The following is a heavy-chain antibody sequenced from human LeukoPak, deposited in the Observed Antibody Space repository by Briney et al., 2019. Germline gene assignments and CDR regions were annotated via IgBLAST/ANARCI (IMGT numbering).Heavy chain of an antibody. V-gene: IGHV4-31*03. Sequence: PSETLSLTCTVSGGSISSGGYYWSWIRQHPGKGLEWIGYIYYSGSTYYNPSLKSRVTISVDTSKNQFSLKLSSVTAADTAVYYCARSRKDLDYIWGSYRFYFDYWGQGTLVTASS. CDR3: ARSRKDLDYIWGSYRFYFDY. J-gene: IGHJ4*02. CDR2: IYYSGST. CDR1: GGSISSGGYY. D-gene: IGHD3-16*02.